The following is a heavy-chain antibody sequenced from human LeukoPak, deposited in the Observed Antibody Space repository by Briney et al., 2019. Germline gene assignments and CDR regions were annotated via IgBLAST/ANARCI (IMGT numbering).Heavy chain of an antibody. V-gene: IGHV4-4*09. J-gene: IGHJ4*02. D-gene: IGHD5-24*01. Sequence: SETLSLTCTVPGDSISSFYLSWIRQPPGKGLEWIGYVHSSGSTNYNPSLKSRVTTSVDTSKNQFSLNLISVTAADTAVYYCAGTTRWLQFSYWGQGTLVTVSS. CDR1: GDSISSFY. CDR2: VHSSGST. CDR3: AGTTRWLQFSY.